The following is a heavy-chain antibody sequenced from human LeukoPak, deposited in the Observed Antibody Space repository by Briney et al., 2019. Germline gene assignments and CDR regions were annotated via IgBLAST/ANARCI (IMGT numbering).Heavy chain of an antibody. V-gene: IGHV3-7*01. CDR1: GFTFTTYW. D-gene: IGHD1-26*01. J-gene: IGHJ5*02. CDR3: ARVSAIVGATWGFDP. Sequence: GGSLRLSCAASGFTFTTYWMSWVRQAPGKGLEWVANIQQDGTEKYYVDSVKGRFTISRDNAKNSLYLQMNSLRAEDTAVYYCARVSAIVGATWGFDPWGQGTLVTVSS. CDR2: IQQDGTEK.